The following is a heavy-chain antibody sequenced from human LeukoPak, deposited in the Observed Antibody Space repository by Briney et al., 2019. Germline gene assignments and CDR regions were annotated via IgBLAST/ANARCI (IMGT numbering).Heavy chain of an antibody. D-gene: IGHD4-17*01. CDR1: GFTFSSYN. CDR2: TTSSSSYI. J-gene: IGHJ4*02. CDR3: ARDPRGDYVGYFDY. Sequence: GGSLRLSCAASGFTFSSYNMNWVRQAPGKGLEWVSSTTSSSSYIYYADSVKGRFTISRDNAKNSLYLQMNSLTAEDTAVYYCARDPRGDYVGYFDYWGQGTLVTVSS. V-gene: IGHV3-21*06.